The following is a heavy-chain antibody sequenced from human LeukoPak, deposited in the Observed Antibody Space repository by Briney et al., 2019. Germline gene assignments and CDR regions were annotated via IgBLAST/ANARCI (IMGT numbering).Heavy chain of an antibody. D-gene: IGHD2-15*01. CDR2: IYTSGST. V-gene: IGHV4-4*07. CDR3: ARDGSKDIVVVVAAIYFDL. J-gene: IGHJ2*01. CDR1: GGSISSHY. Sequence: SETLSLTCTVSGGSISSHYWSWIRQPAGKGLEWIGRIYTSGSTNYNPSLKSRVTMSVDTSKNQFSLKLSSVTAADTAVYYCARDGSKDIVVVVAAIYFDLWGRGTLVTVSS.